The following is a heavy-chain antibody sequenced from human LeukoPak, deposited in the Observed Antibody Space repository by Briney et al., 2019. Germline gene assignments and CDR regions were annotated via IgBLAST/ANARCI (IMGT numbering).Heavy chain of an antibody. CDR2: ISSSSSYI. CDR3: ARVDCSSTSCVGVSYYYMDV. CDR1: GFTFSSNS. J-gene: IGHJ6*03. D-gene: IGHD2-2*01. Sequence: GGSLRLSCAASGFTFSSNSMNWVRQPPGKALEWVSSISSSSSYIYYADSVKGRFTISRDNAKNSLYLQMNSLRAEDTAVYYCARVDCSSTSCVGVSYYYMDVWGKGTTVTVSS. V-gene: IGHV3-21*01.